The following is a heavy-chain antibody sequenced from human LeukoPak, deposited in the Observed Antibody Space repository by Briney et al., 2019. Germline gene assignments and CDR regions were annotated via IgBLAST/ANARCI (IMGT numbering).Heavy chain of an antibody. J-gene: IGHJ6*03. V-gene: IGHV4-59*08. CDR3: ASFYCSGGSCYQYYYYYYMDV. CDR1: GGSISSFY. CDR2: IYYSGST. Sequence: SETLSLTCTVSGGSISSFYWSWIRQPPGKGLEWIGYIYYSGSTNYNPSLESRVTISVDTSKDQFSLKLSSVTAADTAVYYCASFYCSGGSCYQYYYYYYMDVWGKGTTVTISS. D-gene: IGHD2-15*01.